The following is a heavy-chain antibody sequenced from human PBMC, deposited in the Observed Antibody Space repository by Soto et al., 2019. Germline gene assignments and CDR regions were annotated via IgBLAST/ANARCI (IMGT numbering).Heavy chain of an antibody. CDR3: ARREIQGPIDY. CDR1: GDSIIGTHW. CDR2: THHSRGT. J-gene: IGHJ4*02. V-gene: IGHV4-4*02. D-gene: IGHD1-26*01. Sequence: PSETLSLTCAVSGDSIIGTHWWSWVRRPPGKGLEFIGETHHSRGTNYNPSLRSRVTMSLDTSKNQFSLKLTSVTAVDTAVYYCARREIQGPIDYWGQGTLVTVSS.